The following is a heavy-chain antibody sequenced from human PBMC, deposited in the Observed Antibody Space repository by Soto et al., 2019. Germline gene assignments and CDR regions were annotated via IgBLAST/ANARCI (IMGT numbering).Heavy chain of an antibody. CDR3: ARGGIVVVLSASTSLVGNWFDP. V-gene: IGHV1-18*01. Sequence: QVQLVQSGAEVKKPGASVNVSCKSSGYNLSSSGINWVRQAPGLGLEWMGWISGYNGNALYEREFPGRVTMTTDTSENTASVELWSVRSDDTAVYYCARGGIVVVLSASTSLVGNWFDPWGQGTLVTVSS. J-gene: IGHJ5*02. D-gene: IGHD2-8*02. CDR2: ISGYNGNA. CDR1: GYNLSSSG.